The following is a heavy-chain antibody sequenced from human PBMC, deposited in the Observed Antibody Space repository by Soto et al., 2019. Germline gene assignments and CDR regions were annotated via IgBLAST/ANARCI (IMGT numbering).Heavy chain of an antibody. D-gene: IGHD1-20*01. CDR2: IGGGGDDT. J-gene: IGHJ3*01. V-gene: IGHV3-23*01. Sequence: VQMLESGGGLVQPGGSLRLSCAAPTFTFSMYAMSWVRQAPGKGLEWVSSIGGGGDDTYYPDSVKGRFTISRDNSKNTLFLQMNSLRAEDTAIYYCVKDRMDHNSVWDPFDVWGRGTMVTVSS. CDR3: VKDRMDHNSVWDPFDV. CDR1: TFTFSMYA.